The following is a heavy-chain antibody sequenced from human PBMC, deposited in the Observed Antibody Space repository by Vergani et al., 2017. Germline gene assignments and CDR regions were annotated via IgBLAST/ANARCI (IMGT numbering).Heavy chain of an antibody. CDR2: ISGSGGST. CDR3: ARVPRYCSSTSCSRHYRGWFDP. CDR1: GFTFSSYA. J-gene: IGHJ5*02. Sequence: EVQLLESGGGLVQPGGSLRLSCAASGFTFSSYAMSWVRQAPGKGLEWVSAISGSGGSTYYADSVKGRFTISRDNSKNTLYLQMNSLRAEDTAVYYCARVPRYCSSTSCSRHYRGWFDPWGQGTLVTVSS. V-gene: IGHV3-23*01. D-gene: IGHD2-2*01.